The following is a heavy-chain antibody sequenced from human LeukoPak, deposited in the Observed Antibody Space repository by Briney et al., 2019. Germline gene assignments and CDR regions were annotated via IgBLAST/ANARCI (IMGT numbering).Heavy chain of an antibody. D-gene: IGHD6-13*01. CDR1: GFTFSSYG. CDR2: IKKDGSET. J-gene: IGHJ4*02. Sequence: GGSLRLSCAASGFTFSSYGMHWVRRAPGKGLEWVANIKKDGSETYYVDSVKGRFTISRDNAKNSLYLQMNSLRAEDTAIYYCARGRYSSTTYYFDSWGQGTLVTVSS. V-gene: IGHV3-7*03. CDR3: ARGRYSSTTYYFDS.